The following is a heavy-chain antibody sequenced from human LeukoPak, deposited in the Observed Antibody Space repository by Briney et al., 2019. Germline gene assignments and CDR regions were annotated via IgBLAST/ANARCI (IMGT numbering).Heavy chain of an antibody. CDR2: ISSTGDYT. V-gene: IGHV3-23*01. CDR1: GFTFNIFA. CDR3: AKDRPNYYESNGDYYRRDGDY. Sequence: AGSLRLSCAASGFTFNIFAMSWVRQAPGKGLEWVSSISSTGDYTYYTDPVTGRFTVSRDNSKNTLYLQMNSLRADDTAVYFCAKDRPNYYESNGDYYRRDGDYWGQGTLVTVSS. D-gene: IGHD3-22*01. J-gene: IGHJ4*02.